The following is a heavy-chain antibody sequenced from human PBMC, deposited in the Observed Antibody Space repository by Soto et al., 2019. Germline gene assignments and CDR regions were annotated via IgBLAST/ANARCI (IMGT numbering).Heavy chain of an antibody. V-gene: IGHV1-3*01. CDR3: ARIQGSDDAFDI. J-gene: IGHJ3*02. CDR2: INAGNGNT. CDR1: GYTFTSYA. Sequence: ASVKVSCKASGYTFTSYAMHWVRQAPGQRLEWMGWINAGNGNTKYSQKFQGRVTITRDTSASTAYMELSSLRSEDTAVYYCARIQGSDDAFDIWGQGTMVTVSS.